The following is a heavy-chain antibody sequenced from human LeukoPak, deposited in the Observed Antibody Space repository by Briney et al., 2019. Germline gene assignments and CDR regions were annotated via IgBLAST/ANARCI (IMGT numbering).Heavy chain of an antibody. CDR3: ARADLVAARSGGSYFDH. J-gene: IGHJ4*02. V-gene: IGHV3-74*01. CDR2: ISSDGSST. CDR1: GFTISRNW. D-gene: IGHD1-26*01. Sequence: GGSLRLPCVASGFTISRNWMHWVRQAPGKGLEWVSRISSDGSSTIYADAVKGRFTISRDNAENTLYLQMNSLRAEDTAVYYCARADLVAARSGGSYFDHWGQGTLVTVSS.